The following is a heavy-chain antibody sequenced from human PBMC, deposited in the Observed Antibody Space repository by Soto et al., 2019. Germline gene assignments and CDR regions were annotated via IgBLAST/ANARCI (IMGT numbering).Heavy chain of an antibody. J-gene: IGHJ4*02. CDR3: AKNLYCSGGSCYGFAVLY. CDR2: ISGSGGST. V-gene: IGHV3-23*01. D-gene: IGHD2-15*01. CDR1: GFTFSNYA. Sequence: GGSLRLSCAASGFTFSNYAMSWVRQAPGKGLEWVSAISGSGGSTYYADSVKGRFTISRDNSKNTLYLQMNSLRAEDTAVYYCAKNLYCSGGSCYGFAVLYWGQGTLVTVSS.